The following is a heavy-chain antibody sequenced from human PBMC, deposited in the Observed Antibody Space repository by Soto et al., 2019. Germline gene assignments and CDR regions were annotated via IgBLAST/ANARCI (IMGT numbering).Heavy chain of an antibody. CDR3: AKTKAGDGYNLGY. CDR1: GCTFSSYA. J-gene: IGHJ4*02. D-gene: IGHD5-12*01. CDR2: IIPIFGTA. V-gene: IGHV1-69*13. Sequence: SVKVSCKASGCTFSSYAISCVRQAPGQGLEWMGGIIPIFGTANYAQKFQGRVTITADESTSTAYMELSSLRSEDTAVYYCAKTKAGDGYNLGYWGQGTLVTVSS.